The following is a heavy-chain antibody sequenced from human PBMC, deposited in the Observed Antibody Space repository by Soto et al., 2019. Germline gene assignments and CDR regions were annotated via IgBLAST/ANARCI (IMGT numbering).Heavy chain of an antibody. V-gene: IGHV3-23*01. CDR1: GFTCNDYA. CDR2: IRESGRST. J-gene: IGHJ4*02. CDR3: AKEGGAIGTPLFVQ. Sequence: EVQRLESGGGLVQPWGSLRLSWTDSGFTCNDYAISWVRQSPARGLEWVSGIRESGRSTFYTDAERGRFNISRDNSRSTLYLQLNSMRAEDTATEYWAKEGGAIGTPLFVQWGLGALVTVSS. D-gene: IGHD3-16*01.